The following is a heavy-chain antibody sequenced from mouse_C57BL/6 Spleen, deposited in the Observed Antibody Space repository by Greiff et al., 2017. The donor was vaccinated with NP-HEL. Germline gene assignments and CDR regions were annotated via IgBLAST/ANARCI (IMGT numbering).Heavy chain of an antibody. D-gene: IGHD2-3*01. CDR2: IDPSDSYT. Sequence: QVQLKESGAELVMPGASVKLSCKASGYTFTSYWMHWVKQRPGQGLEWIGEIDPSDSYTNYNQKFKGKSTLTVDKSSSTAYMQLSSLTSEDSAVYYCARSGLLGYAMDYWGQGTSVTVSS. J-gene: IGHJ4*01. V-gene: IGHV1-69*01. CDR1: GYTFTSYW. CDR3: ARSGLLGYAMDY.